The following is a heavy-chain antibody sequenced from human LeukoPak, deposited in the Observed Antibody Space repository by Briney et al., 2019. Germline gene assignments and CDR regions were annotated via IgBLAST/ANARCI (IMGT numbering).Heavy chain of an antibody. CDR1: GFTFSSYA. CDR2: ISYDGSNK. J-gene: IGHJ4*02. Sequence: GGSLRLSCAAFGFTFSSYAMHWVRQAPGKGLEWVAVISYDGSNKYYADSVKGRFTISRDNSKNTLYLQMNSLRAEDTAVYYCARARIVVVVAATDYWGQGTLVTVSS. CDR3: ARARIVVVVAATDY. V-gene: IGHV3-30-3*01. D-gene: IGHD2-15*01.